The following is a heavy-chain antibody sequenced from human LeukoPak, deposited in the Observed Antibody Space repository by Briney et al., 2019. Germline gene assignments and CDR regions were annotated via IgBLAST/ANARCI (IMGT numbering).Heavy chain of an antibody. CDR1: GFTFSSYG. D-gene: IGHD6-13*01. V-gene: IGHV3-30*18. CDR3: AKAQPRLKTGIAAASGPLDY. Sequence: PGGSLRLSCAASGFTFSSYGMHWVRQAPGKGLEWVAVISYDGSNKYYADSVKGRFTISRDNSKNTLYLQMNSLRAEDTAVYYCAKAQPRLKTGIAAASGPLDYWGQGTLVTVSS. CDR2: ISYDGSNK. J-gene: IGHJ4*02.